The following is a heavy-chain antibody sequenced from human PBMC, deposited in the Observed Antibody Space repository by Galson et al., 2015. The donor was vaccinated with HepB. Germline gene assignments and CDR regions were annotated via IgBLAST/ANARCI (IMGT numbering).Heavy chain of an antibody. CDR3: ARDRLLFGEFPSYGMDV. CDR1: GYTFTAYD. D-gene: IGHD3-10*02. V-gene: IGHV1-2*04. CDR2: ISPDSGGT. J-gene: IGHJ6*02. Sequence: AVQVSCKASGYTFTAYDMRWGRHAPGQGLEWMGWISPDSGGTNYAQKFQGWVTMTRDTSISTAYMERSRLRSDDTAVYYCARDRLLFGEFPSYGMDVWGPGTTVTVSS.